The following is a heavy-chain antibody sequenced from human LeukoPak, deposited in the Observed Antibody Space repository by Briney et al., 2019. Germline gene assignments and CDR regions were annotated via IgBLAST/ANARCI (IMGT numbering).Heavy chain of an antibody. D-gene: IGHD5-24*01. CDR1: GYTFTGYY. J-gene: IGHJ4*02. CDR3: AKDRDGADRIIL. Sequence: ASVKVSCKASGYTFTGYYMHWVRQAPGQGPEWMGRLNPNTGHAVYAFKFQGRVTITRDTSSSTAHMEVTRLTSDDTALYYCAKDRDGADRIILWGQGTLVTVSS. V-gene: IGHV1-2*06. CDR2: LNPNTGHA.